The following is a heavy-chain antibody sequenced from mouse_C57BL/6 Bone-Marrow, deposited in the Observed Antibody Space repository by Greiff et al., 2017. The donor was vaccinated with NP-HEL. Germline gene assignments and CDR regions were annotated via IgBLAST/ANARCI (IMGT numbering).Heavy chain of an antibody. D-gene: IGHD4-1*02. CDR1: GFTFSDYG. J-gene: IGHJ4*01. Sequence: EVKLVESGGGLVKPGGSLKLSCAASGFTFSDYGMHWVRQAPEKGLEWVAYLSSGSSTIYYADTVKGRFTISSDNAKNTLFLQMTSLRSEDTAMYYCVHQLGRNAMDYWGQGTSVTVSS. CDR3: VHQLGRNAMDY. CDR2: LSSGSSTI. V-gene: IGHV5-17*01.